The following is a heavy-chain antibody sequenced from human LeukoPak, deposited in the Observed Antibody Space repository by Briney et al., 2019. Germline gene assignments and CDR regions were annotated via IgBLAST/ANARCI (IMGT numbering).Heavy chain of an antibody. J-gene: IGHJ5*02. CDR2: INTNTGNP. V-gene: IGHV7-4-1*02. CDR1: GYTFTNFA. D-gene: IGHD6-13*01. Sequence: ASVKVSFKSSGYTFTNFAMNWVRQAPGQGLEWMGRINTNTGNPTYAQGFEGRFVFSLDTSVSTAYLQISRLKTDDTAVYYCARDRIPVAAAPPHWFDPWGQGTLVAVSS. CDR3: ARDRIPVAAAPPHWFDP.